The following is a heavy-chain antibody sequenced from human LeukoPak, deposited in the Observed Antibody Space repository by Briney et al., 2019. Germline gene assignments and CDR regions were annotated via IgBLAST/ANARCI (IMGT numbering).Heavy chain of an antibody. D-gene: IGHD4-17*01. V-gene: IGHV3-30*18. CDR3: AKDLSEGRILDYGDSKGGDYFDY. CDR2: ISYDGSNK. Sequence: GGSLRLSCAASGFTFSSYGMHWVRQAPGKGLEWVAVISYDGSNKYYADSVKGRFTISRDNSKNTLYLQMNSLRAEDTAVYYCAKDLSEGRILDYGDSKGGDYFDYWGQGTLVTVSS. J-gene: IGHJ4*02. CDR1: GFTFSSYG.